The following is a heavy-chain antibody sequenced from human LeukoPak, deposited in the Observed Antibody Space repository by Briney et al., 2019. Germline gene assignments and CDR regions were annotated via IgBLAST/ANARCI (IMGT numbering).Heavy chain of an antibody. CDR1: GGSIINSNW. V-gene: IGHV4-4*02. CDR2: IDHSGST. Sequence: SETLSLTCAVSGGSIINSNWWSWVRQPPGKGLEWIGEIDHSGSTSYNPSLKSRVTISVDTSKNQFSLKLSSVTAADTAVYYCARGRSTYYYDSSGYFDYWGQGTLVTVSS. CDR3: ARGRSTYYYDSSGYFDY. J-gene: IGHJ4*02. D-gene: IGHD3-22*01.